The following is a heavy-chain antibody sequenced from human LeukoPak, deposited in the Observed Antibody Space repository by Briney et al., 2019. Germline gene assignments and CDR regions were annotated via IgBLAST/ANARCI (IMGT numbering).Heavy chain of an antibody. CDR3: ARFADGYYWVDY. V-gene: IGHV1-46*01. J-gene: IGHJ4*02. CDR1: GYTFTSYY. CDR2: INPSGGST. Sequence: ASVKVSCKASGYTFTSYYMHWVRQAPGQGLEWMGIINPSGGSTSYAQKFQGRVTITADESTSTAYMELSSLRSEDTAVYYCARFADGYYWVDYWGQGTLVTVSS. D-gene: IGHD1-20*01.